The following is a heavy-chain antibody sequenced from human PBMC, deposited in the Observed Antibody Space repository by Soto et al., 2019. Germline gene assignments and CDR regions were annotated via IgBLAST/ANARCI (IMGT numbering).Heavy chain of an antibody. CDR1: GFTFSSYS. Sequence: GASVKVSCAASGFTFSSYSMNWVLQAPGKGLEWVSSISSSSSYIYYADSVKGRFTISRDNAKNSLYLQMNSLRAEDTAVYYCARDRSAYPMDVWGQGTTVTVSS. D-gene: IGHD3-16*02. CDR2: ISSSSSYI. CDR3: ARDRSAYPMDV. J-gene: IGHJ6*02. V-gene: IGHV3-21*01.